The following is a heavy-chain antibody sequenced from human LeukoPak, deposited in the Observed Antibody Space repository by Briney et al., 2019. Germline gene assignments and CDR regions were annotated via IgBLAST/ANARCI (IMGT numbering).Heavy chain of an antibody. CDR1: GGSISSDNYY. J-gene: IGHJ4*02. CDR2: IYYSGNS. V-gene: IGHV4-39*01. CDR3: ARRADYFDY. D-gene: IGHD6-25*01. Sequence: PSETLSLTCTVSGGSISSDNYYWVWIRQPPGKGLEWIGSIYYSGNSYYNPSLKSRVTISVDTSKNQFSLKLSSVTAADTAVYYCARRADYFDYWGQGTLVTVSS.